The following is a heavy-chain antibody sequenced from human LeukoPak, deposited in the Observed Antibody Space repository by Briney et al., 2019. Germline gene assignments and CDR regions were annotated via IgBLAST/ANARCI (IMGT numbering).Heavy chain of an antibody. Sequence: GGALRLSSAASGFTFSSYWMSWVRQAPGTGLEWVANIKQEGSEKYYVDSVKGRFTISRDNAKNSLYLQMNSLRAEDTAVYYCARLDDFWSGYWGNYYYYMDAWGKGTTVTVSS. V-gene: IGHV3-7*01. J-gene: IGHJ6*03. D-gene: IGHD3-3*01. CDR1: GFTFSSYW. CDR2: IKQEGSEK. CDR3: ARLDDFWSGYWGNYYYYMDA.